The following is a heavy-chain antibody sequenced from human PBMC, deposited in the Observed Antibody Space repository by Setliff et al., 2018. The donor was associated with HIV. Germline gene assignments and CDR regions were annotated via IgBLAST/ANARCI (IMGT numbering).Heavy chain of an antibody. D-gene: IGHD2-15*01. Sequence: GASVKVSCKASGGTFSSYVISWVRQAPGQGPEWMGGIIPMYGVTNYAQKFQGRVTITTDESTSTAYMELSSLRSEDTAVYYCALPYWSGGNCWSSASLPPAGWFDPWGQGTLVTVSS. CDR1: GGTFSSYV. CDR2: IIPMYGVT. CDR3: ALPYWSGGNCWSSASLPPAGWFDP. V-gene: IGHV1-69*05. J-gene: IGHJ5*02.